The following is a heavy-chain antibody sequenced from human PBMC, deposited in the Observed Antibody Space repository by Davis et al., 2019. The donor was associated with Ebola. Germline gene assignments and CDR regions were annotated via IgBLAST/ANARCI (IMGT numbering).Heavy chain of an antibody. CDR2: INHSGST. CDR1: GGSFSGYY. V-gene: IGHV4-34*01. Sequence: SETLSLTCAVYGGSFSGYYWSWIRQPPGKGLEWIGEINHSGSTNYNPSLKSRVTISVDTSKNQFSLKLSSVTAADTAVYYCAREQGTVTTSWFDPWGQGTLVTVSS. CDR3: AREQGTVTTSWFDP. D-gene: IGHD4-17*01. J-gene: IGHJ5*02.